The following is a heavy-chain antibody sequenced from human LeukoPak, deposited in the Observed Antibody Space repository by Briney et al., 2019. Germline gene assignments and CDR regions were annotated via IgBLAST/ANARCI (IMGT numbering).Heavy chain of an antibody. CDR1: GFTFSSYA. Sequence: GGSLRLSCAASGFTFSSYAMSWVRQAPGKGLEWVSAISGSGGSTYYADSVKGRFTISRDNSKNTLYLQMNSLKAEDTAVYYCAKKRGDYYDSSGYYDDYWGQGTLVTVSS. D-gene: IGHD3-22*01. CDR3: AKKRGDYYDSSGYYDDY. CDR2: ISGSGGST. V-gene: IGHV3-23*01. J-gene: IGHJ4*02.